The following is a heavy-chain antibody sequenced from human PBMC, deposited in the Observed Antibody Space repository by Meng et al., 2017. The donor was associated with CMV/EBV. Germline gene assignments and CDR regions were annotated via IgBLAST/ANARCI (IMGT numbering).Heavy chain of an antibody. D-gene: IGHD2-21*01. CDR2: ISSSSSYI. Sequence: GESLKISCAASGFTFSNAWMSWVRQAPGKGLEWVSSISSSSSYIYYADSVKGRFTISRDNAKNSLYLQMNSLRAEDTAVYYCARDGAGRLPLFADYWGQGTLVTVSS. J-gene: IGHJ4*02. CDR3: ARDGAGRLPLFADY. V-gene: IGHV3-21*01. CDR1: GFTFSNAW.